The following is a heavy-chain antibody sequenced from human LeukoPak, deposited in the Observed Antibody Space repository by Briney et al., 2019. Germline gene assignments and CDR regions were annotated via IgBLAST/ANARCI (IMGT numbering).Heavy chain of an antibody. CDR1: GGFISSYY. Sequence: SETLSLTCTVSGGFISSYYWSWIRQPPGKGLEGIVYIYYSGSTNYNPSLKSRVTISVDTSKNQFSLKLSYVHAADTAVYYCARVARQRYQLPRATIFDYWGQGTLVTVSS. J-gene: IGHJ4*02. CDR2: IYYSGST. D-gene: IGHD2-2*01. CDR3: ARVARQRYQLPRATIFDY. V-gene: IGHV4-59*01.